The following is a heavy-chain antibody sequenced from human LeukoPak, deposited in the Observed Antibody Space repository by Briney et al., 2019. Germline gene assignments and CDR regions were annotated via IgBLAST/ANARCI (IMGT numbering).Heavy chain of an antibody. D-gene: IGHD3-22*01. CDR1: GGTFSSYA. CDR2: IIPIFGTA. Sequence: SVKVSCKASGGTFSSYAISWVRQAPGQGLEWMGGIIPIFGTANYAQKFQGRVTITADESTSTAYMELSSLRSEDTAVYYCAREDYYDSSGYYLHFDYWGQGTLVTVSS. CDR3: AREDYYDSSGYYLHFDY. V-gene: IGHV1-69*13. J-gene: IGHJ4*02.